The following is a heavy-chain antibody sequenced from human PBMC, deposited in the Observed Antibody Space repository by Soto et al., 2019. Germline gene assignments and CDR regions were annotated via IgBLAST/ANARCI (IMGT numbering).Heavy chain of an antibody. J-gene: IGHJ4*02. D-gene: IGHD3-9*01. Sequence: PSETLSLTCTVSGGSISSGGYYWSWIRQPPGKGLEWIGSVYYSGSTSYNPSLKSRVTISVDTSKNQFSLKLMSLSAADTAVYYCGRLEGLATISYYFDYWGQGALVTVSS. CDR3: GRLEGLATISYYFDY. CDR1: GGSISSGGYY. CDR2: VYYSGST. V-gene: IGHV4-61*08.